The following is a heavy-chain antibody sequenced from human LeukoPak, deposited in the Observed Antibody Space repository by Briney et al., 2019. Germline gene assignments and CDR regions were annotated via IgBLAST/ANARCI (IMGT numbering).Heavy chain of an antibody. CDR1: GGTFSSYA. J-gene: IGHJ4*02. D-gene: IGHD3-22*01. CDR2: IIPIFGTA. V-gene: IGHV1-69*13. Sequence: SVKVSCKASGGTFSSYAISWVRQAPGQGLEWMGGIIPIFGTANYAQKFQGRVTITADESTSTAYMELSNLRSEDTAVYYRARESTNYYDSSGYYYGPVYWGQGTLVTVSS. CDR3: ARESTNYYDSSGYYYGPVY.